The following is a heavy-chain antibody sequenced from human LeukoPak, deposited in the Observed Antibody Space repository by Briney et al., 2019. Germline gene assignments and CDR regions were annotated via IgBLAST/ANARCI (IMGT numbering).Heavy chain of an antibody. CDR3: ARDRRQQLTTGYYYYGMDV. D-gene: IGHD6-13*01. Sequence: GASVKVSCKASGYTFTGYYMHWVRQAPGQGLEWMGWINPNSGGTNYAQKFQGWVTMTRDTSISTAYMELSRLRSDDTAVYYCARDRRQQLTTGYYYYGMDVWGQGTTVTVSS. CDR2: INPNSGGT. J-gene: IGHJ6*02. CDR1: GYTFTGYY. V-gene: IGHV1-2*04.